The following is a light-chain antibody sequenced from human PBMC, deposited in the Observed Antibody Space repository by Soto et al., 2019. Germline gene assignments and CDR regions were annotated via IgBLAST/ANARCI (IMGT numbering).Light chain of an antibody. CDR3: GTRDSSRIGYV. Sequence: QSVLTPPPSVSASPGQSVTISCSGINSKVGNNYVSWYQQLPVTAPKLLIYDDNKRPSGIPARFSGSKSGTSATLDITGLQTGDEADYYCGTRDSSRIGYVFGTGTKVTVL. CDR2: DDN. V-gene: IGLV1-51*01. CDR1: NSKVGNNY. J-gene: IGLJ1*01.